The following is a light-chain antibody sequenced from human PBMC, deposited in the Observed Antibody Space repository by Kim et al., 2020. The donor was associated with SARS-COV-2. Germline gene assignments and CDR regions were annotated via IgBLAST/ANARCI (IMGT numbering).Light chain of an antibody. CDR3: QVWNSSSDHPV. J-gene: IGLJ3*02. CDR2: YDS. CDR1: NIGSKS. V-gene: IGLV3-21*04. Sequence: SYELTQPPSVSVAPGKTARITCGGNNIGSKSVHWYQQKPGQAPVLVIYYDSDRPSGVPERFSGSNSLNTATLTISRVDAGDEADYYCQVWNSSSDHPVFGGGTQLTVL.